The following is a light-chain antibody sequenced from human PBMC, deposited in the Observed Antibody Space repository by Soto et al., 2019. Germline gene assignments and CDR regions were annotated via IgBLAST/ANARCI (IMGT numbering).Light chain of an antibody. V-gene: IGKV3-11*01. CDR1: QDVSGT. CDR2: EDS. CDR3: QHSSNCRPLY. Sequence: EIVLTKYPATLSLSPGDSATLSCGSSQDVSGTLSWYQHRPGQAPRLLIYEDSARATGVPARFSGSGSGTDFTLTISNLEPEDFAVYYCQHSSNCRPLYFGGGTKV. J-gene: IGKJ4*01.